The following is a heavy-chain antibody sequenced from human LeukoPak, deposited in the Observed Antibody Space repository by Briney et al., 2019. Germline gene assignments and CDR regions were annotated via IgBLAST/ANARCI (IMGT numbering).Heavy chain of an antibody. CDR1: GFTFSSYG. CDR2: ISYDGSNK. V-gene: IGHV3-30*18. J-gene: IGHJ5*02. Sequence: GGSLRLSCAASGFTFSSYGMHWVRQAPGKGLEWVAVISYDGSNKYYADSAKGRFTISRDNSKNTLYLQMNSLTTEDTAVYHCAKDLYGSDWYNYFDPWGQGALVTVSS. CDR3: AKDLYGSDWYNYFDP. D-gene: IGHD6-19*01.